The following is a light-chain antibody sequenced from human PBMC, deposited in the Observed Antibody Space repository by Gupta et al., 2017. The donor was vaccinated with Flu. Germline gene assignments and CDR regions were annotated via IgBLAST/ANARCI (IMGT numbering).Light chain of an antibody. J-gene: IGLJ3*02. V-gene: IGLV2-14*01. CDR1: STDVGGYNY. CDR3: CSYSTASTWV. CDR2: EVN. Sequence: QSALTQPASVSGSPGQSITIPCTETSTDVGGYNYVSWYQHHPAKAPKLMIYEVNSRTAGVSSRFSGFKAGSTASLTISGLQAEDEANYYCCSYSTASTWVFGGGTKLTVL.